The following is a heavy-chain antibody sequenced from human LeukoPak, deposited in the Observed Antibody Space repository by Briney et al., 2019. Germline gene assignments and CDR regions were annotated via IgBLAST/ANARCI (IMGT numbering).Heavy chain of an antibody. J-gene: IGHJ4*02. Sequence: PSQTLSLTCTVSGGSISSGGYYWSWIRQPLGKGLEWIGYIYHSGSTYYSPSLKSRVTISVDRSKNQFSLKLSSVTAADTAVYYCARGSDFWSGYSDYWGQGTLVTVSS. CDR3: ARGSDFWSGYSDY. CDR1: GGSISSGGYY. CDR2: IYHSGST. V-gene: IGHV4-30-2*01. D-gene: IGHD3-3*01.